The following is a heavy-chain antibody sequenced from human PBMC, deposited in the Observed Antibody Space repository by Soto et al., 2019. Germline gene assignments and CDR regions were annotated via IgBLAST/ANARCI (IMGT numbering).Heavy chain of an antibody. CDR3: ARHESGSSGYYYDAFDI. CDR1: GGSISSYY. CDR2: IYYSGST. D-gene: IGHD3-22*01. J-gene: IGHJ3*02. Sequence: SETLSLTCTVSGGSISSYYWSWIRQPPGKGLEWIGYIYYSGSTNYNPSLKSRVTISVDTSKNQFSLKLSSVTAADTAVYYCARHESGSSGYYYDAFDIWGQGTMVTVSS. V-gene: IGHV4-59*08.